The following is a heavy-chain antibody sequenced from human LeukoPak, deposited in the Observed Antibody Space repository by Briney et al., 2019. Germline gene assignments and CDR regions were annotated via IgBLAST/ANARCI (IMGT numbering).Heavy chain of an antibody. Sequence: SETLSLTCAVYGGSFSAYYWSWIRQPPGKGLEWIGEINHSGSTNYNPSLKSRVNISVDTSKNQFSLRLSSVTAADTAVYYCARVSRLWWARDIWGQGTMVTVSS. D-gene: IGHD2-21*01. CDR2: INHSGST. V-gene: IGHV4-34*01. J-gene: IGHJ3*02. CDR3: ARVSRLWWARDI. CDR1: GGSFSAYY.